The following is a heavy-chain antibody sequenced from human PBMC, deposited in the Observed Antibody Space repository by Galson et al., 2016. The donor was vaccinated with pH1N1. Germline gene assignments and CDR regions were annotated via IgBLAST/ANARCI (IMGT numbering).Heavy chain of an antibody. CDR1: GVSISSHY. CDR3: VREDIVVGEGWHHGMDA. J-gene: IGHJ6*02. V-gene: IGHV4-4*07. D-gene: IGHD2-2*01. CDR2: LYKSGST. Sequence: LSLTCSVSGVSISSHYWSWVRQPAGKGLEWIGRLYKSGSTKYNASLKSRVTMSGDTSKNQFSLKLKSVTSADTAVYYCVREDIVVGEGWHHGMDAWGHGTTVTVSS.